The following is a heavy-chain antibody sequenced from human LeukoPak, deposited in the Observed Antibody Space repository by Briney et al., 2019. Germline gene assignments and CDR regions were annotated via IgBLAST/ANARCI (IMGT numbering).Heavy chain of an antibody. J-gene: IGHJ3*02. CDR1: GGTFSSYA. V-gene: IGHV1-69*05. CDR2: IIPIFGTA. CDR3: ARDRRGYSYGSPDAFDI. D-gene: IGHD5-18*01. Sequence: ASVKVSCKASGGTFSSYAISWVRQAPGQGLEWMGGIIPIFGTANYAQKLQGRVTMTTDTSTSTAYMELRSLRSDDTAVYYCARDRRGYSYGSPDAFDIWGQGTMVTVSS.